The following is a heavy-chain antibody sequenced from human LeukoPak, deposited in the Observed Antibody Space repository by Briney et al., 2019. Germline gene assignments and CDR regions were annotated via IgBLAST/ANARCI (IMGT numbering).Heavy chain of an antibody. CDR3: ARINSGWYFGY. CDR1: GGSISSHY. CDR2: IYYSGNT. Sequence: TSETLSLTCIVSGGSISSHYWTWIRQPPGKGLEYIGYIYYSGNTNYNPSLKSRVTISVDRSKNQFSLKLTSVTAEDTAVYYCARINSGWYFGYWGQGTLVTVSS. J-gene: IGHJ4*02. D-gene: IGHD6-19*01. V-gene: IGHV4-59*11.